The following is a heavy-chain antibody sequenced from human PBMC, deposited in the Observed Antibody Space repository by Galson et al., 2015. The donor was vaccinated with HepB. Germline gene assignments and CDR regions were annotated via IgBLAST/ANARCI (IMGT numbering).Heavy chain of an antibody. CDR2: ISSSGTTI. J-gene: IGHJ4*02. V-gene: IGHV3-48*01. D-gene: IGHD2-15*01. CDR1: GFTFSNYS. CDR3: ARGSPFSQHYSHY. Sequence: SLRLSCAASGFTFSNYSMNWVRQAPGKGLEWVSYISSSGTTIYYADSVKGRFTISRDNAKNSLYLQMNSLRAEDTALYYCARGSPFSQHYSHYWGQGALVTVST.